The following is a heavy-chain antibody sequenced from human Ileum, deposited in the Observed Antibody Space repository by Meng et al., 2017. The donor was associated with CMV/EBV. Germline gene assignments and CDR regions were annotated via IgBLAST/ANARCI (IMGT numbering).Heavy chain of an antibody. CDR3: ARDRGIVVVPAAIGGWFDP. V-gene: IGHV1-69*05. CDR2: IIPIFGTA. J-gene: IGHJ5*02. CDR1: FRGYA. D-gene: IGHD2-2*02. Sequence: FRGYAIGWVRQAPGQGLEWMGGIIPIFGTANYAQMFQGRVTITTDESTSTAYMELSSLRSEDTAVYYCARDRGIVVVPAAIGGWFDPWGQGTLVTVSS.